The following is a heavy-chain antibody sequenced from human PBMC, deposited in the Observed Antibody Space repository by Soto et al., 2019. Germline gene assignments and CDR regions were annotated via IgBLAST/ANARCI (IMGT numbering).Heavy chain of an antibody. CDR3: ARPGYSNYGPGVDV. D-gene: IGHD4-4*01. J-gene: IGHJ6*02. CDR1: GFTFSVYW. CDR2: IDSDGSTT. V-gene: IGHV3-74*01. Sequence: EVQLVESGGGLVQPGGSLRLSCAASGFTFSVYWMHWVRQAPGKGLVWVSRIDSDGSTTSYADSVKARFTISRDNAKSTLYLQMNSLRAEDTAVYYCARPGYSNYGPGVDVWGQGTTVTVSS.